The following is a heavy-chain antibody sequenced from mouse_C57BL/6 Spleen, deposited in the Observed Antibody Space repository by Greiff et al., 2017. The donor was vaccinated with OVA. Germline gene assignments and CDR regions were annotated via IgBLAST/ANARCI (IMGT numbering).Heavy chain of an antibody. D-gene: IGHD3-2*02. CDR1: GFTFSDYY. V-gene: IGHV5-16*01. Sequence: VQLQESEGGLVQPGSSMKLSCTASGFTFSDYYMAWVRQVPEKGLEWVANINYDGSSTYYLDSLKSRFIISRDNAKNILYLQMSSLKSEDTATYYCARVRLDYAMDYWGQGTSVTVSS. CDR2: INYDGSST. J-gene: IGHJ4*01. CDR3: ARVRLDYAMDY.